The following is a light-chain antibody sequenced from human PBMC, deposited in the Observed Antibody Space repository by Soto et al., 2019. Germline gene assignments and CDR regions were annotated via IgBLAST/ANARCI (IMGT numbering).Light chain of an antibody. CDR1: SSDVGGYNY. J-gene: IGLJ1*01. CDR3: SSYTSSSTFYV. Sequence: QSVLTQPASVSGSPGQSITISCTGTSSDVGGYNYVSWYQQHPGKAPKLVIYDVSNRPSGVSDRFSGSKSDNTASLIISGLQAEDEADYYCSSYTSSSTFYVFGTGTKLTGL. V-gene: IGLV2-14*01. CDR2: DVS.